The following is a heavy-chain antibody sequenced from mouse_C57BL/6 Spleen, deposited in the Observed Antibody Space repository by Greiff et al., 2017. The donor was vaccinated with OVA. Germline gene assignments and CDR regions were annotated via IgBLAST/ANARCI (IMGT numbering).Heavy chain of an antibody. J-gene: IGHJ4*01. Sequence: DVKLQESGPGLVKPSQSLSLTCSVTGYSITSGYYWNWIRQFPGNKLEWMGYISYDGSNNYNPSLKNRISITRDTSKNQFFLKLNSVTTEDTATYYCAREEDYYGSSLYAMDYWGQGTSVTVSS. CDR1: GYSITSGYY. V-gene: IGHV3-6*01. CDR2: ISYDGSN. D-gene: IGHD1-1*01. CDR3: AREEDYYGSSLYAMDY.